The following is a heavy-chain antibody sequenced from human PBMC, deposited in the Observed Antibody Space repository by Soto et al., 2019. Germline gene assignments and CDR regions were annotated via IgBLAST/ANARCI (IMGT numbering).Heavy chain of an antibody. CDR1: GGSFSGYY. J-gene: IGHJ5*02. D-gene: IGHD2-15*01. V-gene: IGHV4-34*01. Sequence: ASETLSLTCAVYGGSFSGYYWSWIRQPPGKGLEWIGEINHSGSTNYNPSLKSRVTISVDTSKNQFSLKLSSVTAADTAVYYCARDLLVDCSGGSCYPQLGFDPWGQGTLVTVSS. CDR2: INHSGST. CDR3: ARDLLVDCSGGSCYPQLGFDP.